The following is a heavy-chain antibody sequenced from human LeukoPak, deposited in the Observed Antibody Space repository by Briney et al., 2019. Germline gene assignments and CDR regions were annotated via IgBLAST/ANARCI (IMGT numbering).Heavy chain of an antibody. CDR2: ISSDGSNT. CDR1: GITFSTSW. J-gene: IGHJ4*02. V-gene: IGHV3-74*01. CDR3: ARDQRIMGPTTVDY. Sequence: PGGSLRLSCAASGITFSTSWMHWVRHAPGRGLVWVSRISSDGSNTIYADSVRGRFTISRDNAKNTLYLQMNSLRAEDTAVYYCARDQRIMGPTTVDYWGQGTLVTVSS. D-gene: IGHD1-26*01.